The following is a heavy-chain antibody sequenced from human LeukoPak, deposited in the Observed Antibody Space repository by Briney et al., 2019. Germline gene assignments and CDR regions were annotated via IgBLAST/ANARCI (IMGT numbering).Heavy chain of an antibody. CDR2: IEEDGGEK. CDR3: AREGGDIADTGFDY. Sequence: GGSLRLSCATSGLNFSNYWMSWVRQAPGKGLEWVANIEEDGGEKYYVDSVKGRFTISRDNAKNSLYLQMNSLRAEDTAVYYCAREGGDIADTGFDYWGQGTLVTVSS. CDR1: GLNFSNYW. D-gene: IGHD2-15*01. V-gene: IGHV3-7*01. J-gene: IGHJ4*02.